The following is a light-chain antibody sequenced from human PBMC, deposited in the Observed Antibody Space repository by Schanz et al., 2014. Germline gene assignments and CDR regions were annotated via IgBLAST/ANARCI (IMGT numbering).Light chain of an antibody. V-gene: IGKV1-5*01. CDR3: QQYNSYSPST. Sequence: DIQMTQSPSSLSASVGDRVTITCRANQGIRNSVAWYQQKPGKAPNLLIYDASSLESGVPSRFSGSGSGTEFTLTISSLHPDDFATYYCQQYNSYSPSTFGQGTKLEIK. J-gene: IGKJ2*01. CDR1: QGIRNS. CDR2: DAS.